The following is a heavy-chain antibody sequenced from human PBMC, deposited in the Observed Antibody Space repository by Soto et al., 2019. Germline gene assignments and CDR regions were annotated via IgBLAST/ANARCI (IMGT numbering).Heavy chain of an antibody. CDR2: ISGSGGST. CDR3: AKAGAYYDILTGYYNTYYFDY. Sequence: LRLSCAASGFTFSTYWMSWFLQAPGKGLEWVSAISGSGGSTYYADSVKGRFTISRDNSKNTLYLQMNSLRAEDTAVYYCAKAGAYYDILTGYYNTYYFDYWGQGTLVTVSS. V-gene: IGHV3-23*01. J-gene: IGHJ4*02. CDR1: GFTFSTYW. D-gene: IGHD3-9*01.